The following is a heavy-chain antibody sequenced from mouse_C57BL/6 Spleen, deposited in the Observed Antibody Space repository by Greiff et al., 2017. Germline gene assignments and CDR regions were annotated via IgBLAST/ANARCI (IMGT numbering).Heavy chain of an antibody. Sequence: QVQLKQPGAELVKPGASVKLSCKASGYTFTSYWMQWVKQRPGQGLEWIGEIDPSDSYTNYNQKFKGKATLTVDTSSSTAYMQLSSLTSEDSAVYYCARESLFAYWGQGTLVTVSA. CDR1: GYTFTSYW. J-gene: IGHJ3*01. V-gene: IGHV1-50*01. CDR2: IDPSDSYT. CDR3: ARESLFAY.